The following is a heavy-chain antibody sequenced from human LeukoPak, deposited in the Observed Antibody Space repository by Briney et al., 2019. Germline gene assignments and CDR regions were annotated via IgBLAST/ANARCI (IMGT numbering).Heavy chain of an antibody. J-gene: IGHJ5*02. CDR2: INPNSGGT. CDR1: GYTFTGYY. V-gene: IGHV1-2*02. Sequence: ASVKVSCKASGYTFTGYYMHWVRQAPGQGLEWMGWINPNSGGTNYAQKFQGRVTMTRDTSISTAYMELRSLRSDDTAVYYCAREPSRVGATDWFDPWGQGTLVTVSS. CDR3: AREPSRVGATDWFDP. D-gene: IGHD1-26*01.